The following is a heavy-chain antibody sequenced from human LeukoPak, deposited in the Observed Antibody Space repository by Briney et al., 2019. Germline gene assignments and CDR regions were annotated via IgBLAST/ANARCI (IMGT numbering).Heavy chain of an antibody. CDR1: GYTFTGYY. CDR2: INPNSGGT. D-gene: IGHD1-20*01. CDR3: ARSPGVTGTTNY. Sequence: ASVKVSCTASGYTFTGYYMHWVRQAPGQGLEWMGRINPNSGGTNYAQKFQGRVTMTRDTSISTAYMELSRLRSDDTAVYYCARSPGVTGTTNYWGQGTLVTVSS. J-gene: IGHJ4*02. V-gene: IGHV1-2*06.